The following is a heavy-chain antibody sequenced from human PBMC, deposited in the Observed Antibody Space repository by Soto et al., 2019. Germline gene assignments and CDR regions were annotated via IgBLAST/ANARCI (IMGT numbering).Heavy chain of an antibody. CDR2: LYSEDGT. CDR1: GLTIRGKTD. D-gene: IGHD1-1*01. Sequence: DVQLVESGGGLIQPGGSLRLSCAASGLTIRGKTDMTWVRQAPGKRLEWLSALYSEDGTFYADSVKGRFTISRDYSKNTVYLQLNTVTPDDTAVYYCGSWREREHAFDVWGQGTVVTVSS. J-gene: IGHJ3*01. CDR3: GSWREREHAFDV. V-gene: IGHV3-53*01.